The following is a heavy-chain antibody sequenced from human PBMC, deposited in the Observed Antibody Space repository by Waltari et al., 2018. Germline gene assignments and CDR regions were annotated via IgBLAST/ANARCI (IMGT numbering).Heavy chain of an antibody. CDR1: GCRFVHYW. CDR2: IKQDGTEK. J-gene: IGHJ6*02. Sequence: VQLVESGGGVIQSGGSLRLSCAASGCRFVHYWMGWVRQAPGKGLEWVANIKQDGTEKIYVDSVKGRFTILRDNAKNSLFLQMNSLRADDTGVYYCARILCDGSKCYNGLDVWGQGTAVTVSS. V-gene: IGHV3-7*01. D-gene: IGHD3-10*01. CDR3: ARILCDGSKCYNGLDV.